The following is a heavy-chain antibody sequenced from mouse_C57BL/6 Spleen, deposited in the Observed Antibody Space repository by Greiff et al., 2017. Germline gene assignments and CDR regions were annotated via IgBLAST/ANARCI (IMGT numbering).Heavy chain of an antibody. D-gene: IGHD1-1*01. CDR3: ARSDYYGSSPDC. CDR2: IDPSDSET. V-gene: IGHV1-52*01. CDR1: GYTFTSYW. Sequence: QVQLQQPGAELVRPGSSVKLSCKASGYTFTSYWMHWVKQRPIQGLEWIGNIDPSDSETHYNQKFKDKATLTVDKSSSTAYMQLSSLTSEDSAVYFCARSDYYGSSPDCWGKGTTLTVSS. J-gene: IGHJ2*01.